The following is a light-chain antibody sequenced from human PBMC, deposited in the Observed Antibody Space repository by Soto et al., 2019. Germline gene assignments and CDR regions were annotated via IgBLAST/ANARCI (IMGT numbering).Light chain of an antibody. CDR1: QSINSR. Sequence: QVSHSAFALSPSLGHSVIITCRASQSINSRLAWYQQKPGKAPRLLIYDVSTWESGVPSRFGGSGSGTEFTLTISSVQPEDFATYYCQQYNSYPRTFGQGTKVDIK. CDR2: DVS. J-gene: IGKJ1*01. V-gene: IGKV1-5*01. CDR3: QQYNSYPRT.